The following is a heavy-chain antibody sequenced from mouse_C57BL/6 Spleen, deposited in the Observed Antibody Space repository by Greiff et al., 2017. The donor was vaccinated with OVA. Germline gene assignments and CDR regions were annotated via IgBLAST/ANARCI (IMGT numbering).Heavy chain of an antibody. Sequence: EVKVEESGGGLVQPGGSMKLSCVASGFPFSNYWMNWVRQSPDKGLEWVAQIRLKSDNYATHYAESVKGRFTISRDDYKSSVYLQMNNLRAEDTGIYYCTSMVTDDYYAMDYWGQGTSVTVSS. D-gene: IGHD2-2*01. CDR2: IRLKSDNYAT. CDR1: GFPFSNYW. J-gene: IGHJ4*01. CDR3: TSMVTDDYYAMDY. V-gene: IGHV6-3*01.